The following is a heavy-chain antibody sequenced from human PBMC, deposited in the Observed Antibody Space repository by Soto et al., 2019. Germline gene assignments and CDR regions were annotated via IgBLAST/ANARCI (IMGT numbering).Heavy chain of an antibody. D-gene: IGHD2-2*01. Sequence: QVQLQESGPGLVKPSQTLSLTCTVSGGSISSGDYYWSWIRQPPGKGLEWIGYIYYSGSTYYIPSLKSRVTISVDTSKHQFSLKLSSVTAADTAVYYCARATIVLVPAAMVSHWFDPWGQGTLVTVSS. CDR3: ARATIVLVPAAMVSHWFDP. CDR2: IYYSGST. J-gene: IGHJ5*02. V-gene: IGHV4-30-4*01. CDR1: GGSISSGDYY.